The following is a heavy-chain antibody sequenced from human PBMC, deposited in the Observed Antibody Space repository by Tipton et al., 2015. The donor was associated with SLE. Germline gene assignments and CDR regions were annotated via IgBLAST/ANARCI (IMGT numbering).Heavy chain of an antibody. CDR1: GYSFTRYW. CDR2: IYPDDSDT. Sequence: VQLVQSGAEVKKPGESLKISCKGSGYSFTRYWIGWVRQMPGKGLEWMGIIYPDDSDTRYSPSSQGQVTISADKSITTAYLQWSSLKASGTAMYYCGRQMAAGYDAFDIWGQGTMVTVSS. J-gene: IGHJ3*02. V-gene: IGHV5-51*01. CDR3: GRQMAAGYDAFDI. D-gene: IGHD1-1*01.